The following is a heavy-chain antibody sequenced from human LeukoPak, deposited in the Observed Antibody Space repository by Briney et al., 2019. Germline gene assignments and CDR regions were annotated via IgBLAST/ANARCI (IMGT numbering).Heavy chain of an antibody. J-gene: IGHJ4*02. D-gene: IGHD6-13*01. CDR2: IYYSGST. V-gene: IGHV4-59*01. CDR1: GGSFSGYY. CDR3: AMSYSGSWYTFDY. Sequence: SETLSLTCAVYGGSFSGYYWSWIRQPPGKGLEWIGYIYYSGSTNYNPSLKSRVTISVDTSKNQFSLKLSSVTAADTAVYYCAMSYSGSWYTFDYWGQGTLVTVSS.